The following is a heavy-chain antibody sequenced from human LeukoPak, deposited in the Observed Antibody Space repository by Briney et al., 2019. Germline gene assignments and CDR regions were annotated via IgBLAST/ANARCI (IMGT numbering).Heavy chain of an antibody. CDR3: AREGGVTYCTNGVCHFDY. V-gene: IGHV1-8*03. J-gene: IGHJ4*02. CDR1: GYTFTSYD. Sequence: GASVKVSCKASGYTFTSYDINWVRQATGQGLEWMGWMNPNSGNTGYAQKFQGRVTITRNTSISTAYMELSSLRSEDTAVYYCAREGGVTYCTNGVCHFDYWGQGTLATVSS. CDR2: MNPNSGNT. D-gene: IGHD2-8*01.